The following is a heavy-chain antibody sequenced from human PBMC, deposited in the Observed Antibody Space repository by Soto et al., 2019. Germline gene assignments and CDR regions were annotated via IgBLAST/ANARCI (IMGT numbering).Heavy chain of an antibody. CDR1: RFTFSSYG. D-gene: IGHD3-22*01. J-gene: IGHJ4*02. V-gene: IGHV3-30*18. Sequence: GGSLRLSCAASRFTFSSYGMHWVRQAPGKGLEWVAVISYDGSNKYYADSVKGRFTISRDNSKNTLYLQMNSLRAEDTALFYFAKHYDSSGYYYPSSYFDYWGEGTLVTVCS. CDR2: ISYDGSNK. CDR3: AKHYDSSGYYYPSSYFDY.